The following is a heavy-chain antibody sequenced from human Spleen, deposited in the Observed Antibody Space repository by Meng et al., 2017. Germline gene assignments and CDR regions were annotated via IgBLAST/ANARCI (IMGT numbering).Heavy chain of an antibody. CDR2: INPNSGGT. Sequence: ASVKVSCKASGYTFTGYYMHWVRQAPGQGLEWMGRINPNSGGTNYAQKFQGRVTMTRDTSTSTVYMELSSLRSEDTAVYYCASATVRVGAIHYWGQGTLVTVSS. CDR1: GYTFTGYY. D-gene: IGHD1-26*01. CDR3: ASATVRVGAIHY. J-gene: IGHJ4*02. V-gene: IGHV1-2*06.